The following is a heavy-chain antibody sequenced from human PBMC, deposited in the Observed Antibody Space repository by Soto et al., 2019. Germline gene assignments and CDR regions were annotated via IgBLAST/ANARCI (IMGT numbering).Heavy chain of an antibody. J-gene: IGHJ4*02. CDR3: ASRGPRAVPPYYYGSGSPVDY. Sequence: GGSLRLSCAASGFTFSSYAMSWVRQAPGKGLEWVSAISGSGGSTYYADSVKGRFTISRDNSKKTLYLQMNSLRAEDTAVYYCASRGPRAVPPYYYGSGSPVDYWGQGTLVTVSS. D-gene: IGHD3-10*01. CDR2: ISGSGGST. V-gene: IGHV3-23*01. CDR1: GFTFSSYA.